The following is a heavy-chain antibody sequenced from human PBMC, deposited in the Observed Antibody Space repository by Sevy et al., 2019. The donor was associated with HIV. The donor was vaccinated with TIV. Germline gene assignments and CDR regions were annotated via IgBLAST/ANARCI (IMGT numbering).Heavy chain of an antibody. J-gene: IGHJ4*02. D-gene: IGHD3-10*02. CDR2: IWNDGSNK. CDR3: ARDVRGEGIRPGDLDY. Sequence: GGSLRLSCAASGFTFSDFGMQWVRQAPGKGLQWVAVIWNDGSNKYYADSVKGRFTPYRDNASNPLYLQMNSLRAEDTAVYYCARDVRGEGIRPGDLDYWGQGTLVTVSS. CDR1: GFTFSDFG. V-gene: IGHV3-33*01.